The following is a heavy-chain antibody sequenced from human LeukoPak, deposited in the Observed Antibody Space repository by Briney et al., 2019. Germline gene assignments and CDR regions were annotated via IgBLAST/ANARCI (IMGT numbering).Heavy chain of an antibody. CDR2: IYTGGST. CDR1: GFTVSSNY. Sequence: PGGSPRLSCAASGFTVSSNYMSWVRQAPGQGLEWVSVIYTGGSTYFTDSVNGRFTISRDYSKNTLYLEMNSLRVEDTAVYYCARVSRMLGTSTLDNWGQGTLVTVSS. CDR3: ARVSRMLGTSTLDN. D-gene: IGHD1-26*01. V-gene: IGHV3-66*01. J-gene: IGHJ4*02.